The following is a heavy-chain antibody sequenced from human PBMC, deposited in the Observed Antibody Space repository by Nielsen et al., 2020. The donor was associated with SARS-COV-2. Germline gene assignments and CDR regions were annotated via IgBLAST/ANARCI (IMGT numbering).Heavy chain of an antibody. Sequence: VRQMPGKGLEWMGIIYPGDSETNYSPSFQGHVTISADKSISTAYLQWSSLKASDSAMYYCARIYCSGSNCFAGWFDPWGQGTLVTVSS. CDR2: IYPGDSET. V-gene: IGHV5-51*01. J-gene: IGHJ5*02. D-gene: IGHD2-15*01. CDR3: ARIYCSGSNCFAGWFDP.